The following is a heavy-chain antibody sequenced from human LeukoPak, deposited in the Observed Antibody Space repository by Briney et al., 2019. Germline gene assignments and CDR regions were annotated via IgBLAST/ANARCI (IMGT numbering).Heavy chain of an antibody. CDR1: GFTFSSYE. Sequence: PGGSLRLSCAASGFTFSSYEMNWVRQAPGKGLEWVSYISSSGSTIYYADSVKGRFTISRDNAKNSLYLQMNSLRAEDTAVYYCARDGYYDSSIGDSGYFDYWGQGTLVTVSS. CDR2: ISSSGSTI. J-gene: IGHJ4*02. CDR3: ARDGYYDSSIGDSGYFDY. V-gene: IGHV3-48*03. D-gene: IGHD3-22*01.